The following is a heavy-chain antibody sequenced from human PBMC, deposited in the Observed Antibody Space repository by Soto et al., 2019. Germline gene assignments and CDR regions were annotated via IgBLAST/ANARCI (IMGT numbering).Heavy chain of an antibody. D-gene: IGHD4-17*01. J-gene: IGHJ4*02. CDR2: IFYGGAT. CDR1: GGFVGSGNYH. CDR3: ARESYGDFVY. Sequence: QVPLQESGPGLVKHSETLSLTCNVSGGFVGSGNYHWSWIRQSPGKGLEWIGDIFYGGATNYNPSLKSRVTISADTSKKRFSLILTSVTAADTAVYYCARESYGDFVYWGQGTLVIVS. V-gene: IGHV4-61*03.